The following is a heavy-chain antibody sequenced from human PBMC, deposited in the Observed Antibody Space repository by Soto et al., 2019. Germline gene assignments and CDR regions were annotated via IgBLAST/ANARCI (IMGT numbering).Heavy chain of an antibody. Sequence: ASETLSLTCTVSGGSISSYYWSWIRQPPGKGLEWIGYIYYSGSTNYNPSLKSRVTISVDTSKNQFSLKLSSVTAADTAVYYCARGIYYETDFDYWGQGTLVTVSS. V-gene: IGHV4-59*01. D-gene: IGHD3-22*01. CDR1: GGSISSYY. CDR3: ARGIYYETDFDY. CDR2: IYYSGST. J-gene: IGHJ4*02.